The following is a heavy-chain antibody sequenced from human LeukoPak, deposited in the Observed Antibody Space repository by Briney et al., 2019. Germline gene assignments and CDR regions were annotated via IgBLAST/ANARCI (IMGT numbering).Heavy chain of an antibody. D-gene: IGHD4-17*01. V-gene: IGHV3-30*04. Sequence: GGSLRLSCEASGFTFGSFAMHWVRQAPGKGLEWVAVISYDGNNKNHAESVKGRLTVSRDNSKNTLFLQMNSLRTEDTAVYFCARDYGDYVFDYWGRGTLVTVSS. J-gene: IGHJ4*02. CDR1: GFTFGSFA. CDR2: ISYDGNNK. CDR3: ARDYGDYVFDY.